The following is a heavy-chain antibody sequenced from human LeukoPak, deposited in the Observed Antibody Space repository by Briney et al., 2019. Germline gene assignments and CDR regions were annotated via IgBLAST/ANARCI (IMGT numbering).Heavy chain of an antibody. CDR2: ISGSGGTT. CDR3: AKDGDYYDSSGYLDY. CDR1: GFTFSSYA. V-gene: IGHV3-23*01. Sequence: GGSLRLSCAASGFTFSSYAMSWVRQAPGKGLEWLSAISGSGGTTHYADSVKGRFTISRDNSKNTLYLQMNSLRAEDTAVYYCAKDGDYYDSSGYLDYWGQGTLVTVSS. J-gene: IGHJ4*02. D-gene: IGHD3-22*01.